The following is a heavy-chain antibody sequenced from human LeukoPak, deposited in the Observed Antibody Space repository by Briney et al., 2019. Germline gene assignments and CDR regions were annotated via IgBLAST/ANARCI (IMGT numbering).Heavy chain of an antibody. CDR2: ISYDGSNK. CDR1: GFTFSSYA. D-gene: IGHD1-26*01. J-gene: IGHJ4*02. CDR3: ARDLGATSDYFDY. Sequence: GRSLRLSCAASGFTFSSYAMHWVRQAPGKGLEWVAVISYDGSNKYYADSVKGRFTISRDNSKNTLYLQMNSLRAEDTAVYYCARDLGATSDYFDYWGQGTLVTVSS. V-gene: IGHV3-30-3*01.